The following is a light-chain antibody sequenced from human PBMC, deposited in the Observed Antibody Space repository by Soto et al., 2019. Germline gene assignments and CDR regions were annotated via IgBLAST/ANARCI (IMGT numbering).Light chain of an antibody. CDR3: QQDGRPGT. Sequence: ENVLTQSPGTLSLSPGERATLSCRASQSISSTYLAWYQQKPVQAPRLLIYATSRRATGIPDRFSGSGSGTDFTLTIRRLAPEDFAVYCCQQDGRPGTFGQGTKVEIK. V-gene: IGKV3-20*01. CDR2: ATS. CDR1: QSISSTY. J-gene: IGKJ1*01.